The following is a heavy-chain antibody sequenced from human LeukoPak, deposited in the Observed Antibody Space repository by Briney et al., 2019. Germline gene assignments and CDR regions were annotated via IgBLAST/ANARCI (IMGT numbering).Heavy chain of an antibody. CDR3: AKVRRWLVREFQH. V-gene: IGHV3-23*01. J-gene: IGHJ1*01. CDR1: GFTFSSYA. D-gene: IGHD6-19*01. CDR2: ISGSGGST. Sequence: GGSLRLSCAAPGFTFSSYAMSWVRQAPGKGLEWVSAISGSGGSTYYADSVKGRFTISRDNSKNTLYLQMNSLRAEDTAVYYCAKVRRWLVREFQHWGQGTLVTVSS.